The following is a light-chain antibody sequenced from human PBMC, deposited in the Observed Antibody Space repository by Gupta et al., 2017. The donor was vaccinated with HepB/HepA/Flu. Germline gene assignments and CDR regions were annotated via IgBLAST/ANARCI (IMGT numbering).Light chain of an antibody. CDR3: ETWDSGLSAGV. CDR2: RNN. V-gene: IGLV1-51*02. Sequence: QSLLTQPPSVSAAPGQMVTISCSGSTSNIGSSDVCWYQLLPGTAPKLLIYRNNRRASGIPDRFSGSKSGTSATLAIIGLQTGDEADYFCETWDSGLSAGVFGGGTKLTVL. J-gene: IGLJ2*01. CDR1: TSNIGSSD.